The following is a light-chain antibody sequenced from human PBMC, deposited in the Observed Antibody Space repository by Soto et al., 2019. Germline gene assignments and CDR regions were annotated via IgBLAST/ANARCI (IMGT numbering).Light chain of an antibody. CDR2: EVN. CDR3: SSYGGSNNLI. Sequence: QSALAQPPSASGSPGQSITISCTGTSGDVGVYNYVSWYQQHPGKAPKLMIYEVNKRPSGVPDRFSGSKSGNTASLTVSGLQADDEADYYCSSYGGSNNLIFGGGTKLTVL. V-gene: IGLV2-8*01. J-gene: IGLJ2*01. CDR1: SGDVGVYNY.